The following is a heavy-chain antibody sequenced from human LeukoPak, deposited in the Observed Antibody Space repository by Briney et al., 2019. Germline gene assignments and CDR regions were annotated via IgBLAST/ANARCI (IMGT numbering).Heavy chain of an antibody. J-gene: IGHJ4*02. V-gene: IGHV3-48*02. Sequence: PGGSLRLSCAASGFTFSSYNVNWLRQAPGKGLEWVSYISSTSSTIYYADSVKGRFTISRDNAKNSLYLQMNSLRDEDTAVYYCARDRGYSNSWYYFDYWGRGTLVTVSS. CDR1: GFTFSSYN. CDR3: ARDRGYSNSWYYFDY. CDR2: ISSTSSTI. D-gene: IGHD6-13*01.